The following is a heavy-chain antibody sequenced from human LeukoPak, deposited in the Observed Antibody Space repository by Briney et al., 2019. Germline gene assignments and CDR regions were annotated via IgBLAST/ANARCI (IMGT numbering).Heavy chain of an antibody. Sequence: SETLSLTCSVSGDSFSSSSYYWGWIRQPPGKGLEWIGEINHSGGTNYNPSLKSRVTISVDTSKNQFSLKLSSVTAADTAVYYCARGQWLDNYWGQGVLVTVSS. D-gene: IGHD6-19*01. CDR2: INHSGGT. V-gene: IGHV4-39*07. CDR1: GDSFSSSSYY. CDR3: ARGQWLDNY. J-gene: IGHJ4*02.